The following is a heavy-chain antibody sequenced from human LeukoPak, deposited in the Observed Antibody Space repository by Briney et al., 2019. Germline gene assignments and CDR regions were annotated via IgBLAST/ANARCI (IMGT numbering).Heavy chain of an antibody. V-gene: IGHV4-34*01. CDR1: GESFRDYH. Sequence: SETLSLTCAVYGESFRDYHWSWIRQPPGKGLEGIGEINHSGTSNYNPSLKSRVTISVDTSKNQFSLKLGSVTAADTSVYYCARRPPNSGSYNGPSGLDYWGQGTLVTVSS. J-gene: IGHJ4*02. CDR2: INHSGTS. CDR3: ARRPPNSGSYNGPSGLDY. D-gene: IGHD1-26*01.